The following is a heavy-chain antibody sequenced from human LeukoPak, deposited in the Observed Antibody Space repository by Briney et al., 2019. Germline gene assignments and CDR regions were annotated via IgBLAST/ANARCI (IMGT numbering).Heavy chain of an antibody. Sequence: QPGRSLRLSCAASGFTFSSYGMHWVRQAPGKGLEWVAVISYDGSNKYYADSVKGRFTISRDNSKNTLYLQMNSLRAEDTAVYYCAKDLEGATNYWGQGTLVTVSS. CDR3: AKDLEGATNY. CDR2: ISYDGSNK. CDR1: GFTFSSYG. D-gene: IGHD1-26*01. J-gene: IGHJ4*02. V-gene: IGHV3-30*18.